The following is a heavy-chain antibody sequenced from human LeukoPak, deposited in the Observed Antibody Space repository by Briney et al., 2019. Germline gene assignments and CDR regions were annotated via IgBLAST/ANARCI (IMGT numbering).Heavy chain of an antibody. CDR1: GGSISSYY. D-gene: IGHD3-9*01. CDR2: IHYSGST. J-gene: IGHJ5*02. V-gene: IGHV4-59*12. Sequence: SETLSLTCTIPGGSISSYYWSWIRQPPGKGLEWIGYIHYSGSTNYNPSLKSRVTISVDTSKNQFSLKLSSVTAADTAVYYCASHVGYFDWLLDPGWFDPWGQGTLVTVSS. CDR3: ASHVGYFDWLLDPGWFDP.